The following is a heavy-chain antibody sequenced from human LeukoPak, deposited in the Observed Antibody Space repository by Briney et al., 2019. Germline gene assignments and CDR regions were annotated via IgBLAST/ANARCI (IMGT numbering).Heavy chain of an antibody. CDR3: AHVIAVAGTTTDAFDI. CDR2: INPNSGGT. V-gene: IGHV1-2*02. D-gene: IGHD6-19*01. J-gene: IGHJ3*02. CDR1: GYTFTGYY. Sequence: ASVKVSCKASGYTFTGYYMHWVRPAPGQGLERMGWINPNSGGTNYAQKFQGRVTMTRDTSISTAYMELSRLRSDDTAVYYCAHVIAVAGTTTDAFDIWGQGTMVTVSS.